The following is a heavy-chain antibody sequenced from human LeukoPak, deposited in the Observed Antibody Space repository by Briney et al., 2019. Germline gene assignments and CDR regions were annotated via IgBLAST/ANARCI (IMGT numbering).Heavy chain of an antibody. CDR3: ARGVLGAGTVKKLIPRWFDP. CDR2: IIPILGIA. D-gene: IGHD1-1*01. CDR1: GYTFTSYG. J-gene: IGHJ5*02. Sequence: SVKVSCKASGYTFTSYGISWVRQAPGQGLEWMGRIIPILGIANYAQKFQGGVTITADKSTSTAYMELSSLRSEDTAVYYCARGVLGAGTVKKLIPRWFDPWGQGTLVTVSS. V-gene: IGHV1-69*04.